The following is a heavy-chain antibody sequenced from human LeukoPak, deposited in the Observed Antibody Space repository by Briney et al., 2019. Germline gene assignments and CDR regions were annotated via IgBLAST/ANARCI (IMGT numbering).Heavy chain of an antibody. Sequence: PGGSLRLSCAASGFTFTSYWMSWVRQAPGKGVEGVAIIKHDGSETYYVDSVRGRFTISRDNAKNSPYLQMNSLRAEYTAVYYCVRDKPSTNELRGSYFDYWGQGTLVTVSS. J-gene: IGHJ4*02. D-gene: IGHD3-16*01. CDR3: VRDKPSTNELRGSYFDY. CDR1: GFTFTSYW. CDR2: IKHDGSET. V-gene: IGHV3-7*01.